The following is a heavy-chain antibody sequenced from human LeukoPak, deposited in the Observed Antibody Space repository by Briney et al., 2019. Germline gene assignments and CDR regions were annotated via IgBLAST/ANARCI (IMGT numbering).Heavy chain of an antibody. D-gene: IGHD2-2*01. CDR2: ISAYNGNT. CDR3: ARVVVAAGFDP. V-gene: IGHV1-18*01. J-gene: IGHJ5*02. CDR1: GYTFTSYG. Sequence: ASVKVSXKASGYTFTSYGISWVRQAPGQGLELMGWISAYNGNTNYAQKLQGRVTMTTEKSTSTAYMELRSLRSDDTAVYYCARVVVAAGFDPWGQGTLVTVSS.